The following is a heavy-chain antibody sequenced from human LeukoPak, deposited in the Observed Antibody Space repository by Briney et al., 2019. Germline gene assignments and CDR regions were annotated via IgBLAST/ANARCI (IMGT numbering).Heavy chain of an antibody. CDR2: IYYTGVT. Sequence: SETLSLTCTVSGGYIITSGHYWGWLRQTPGKGLEWIGSIYYTGVTSTNPFFRSRMSISVDTSKNQFSLNLTSVTAADAAVYYCARERSSSGGHSWFDPWGQGTLVTVSS. J-gene: IGHJ5*02. V-gene: IGHV4-39*07. CDR3: ARERSSSGGHSWFDP. CDR1: GGYIITSGHY. D-gene: IGHD4-23*01.